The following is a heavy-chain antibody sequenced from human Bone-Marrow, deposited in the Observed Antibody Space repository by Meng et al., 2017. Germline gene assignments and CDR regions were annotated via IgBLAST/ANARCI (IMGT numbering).Heavy chain of an antibody. J-gene: IGHJ6*02. V-gene: IGHV1-2*02. CDR2: ISAYNGNT. CDR3: ARDLRRSRDFYGSGSYIRYYYYGMDV. CDR1: GGTFSRFP. D-gene: IGHD3-10*01. Sequence: ASVKVSCKASGGTFSRFPISWVRQAPGQGLEWMGWISAYNGNTNYAQKFQGRVTMTRDTSISTAYMELSRLRSDDTAVYYCARDLRRSRDFYGSGSYIRYYYYGMDVWGQGTTVTVSS.